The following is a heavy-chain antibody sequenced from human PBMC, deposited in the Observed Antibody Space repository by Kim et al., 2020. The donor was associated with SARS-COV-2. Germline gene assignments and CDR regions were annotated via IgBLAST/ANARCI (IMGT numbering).Heavy chain of an antibody. J-gene: IGHJ4*02. CDR1: GGSISSYY. CDR3: ARENAQLYLDY. D-gene: IGHD1-1*01. Sequence: SETLSLTCTVSGGSISSYYWSWIRQPPGKGLEWIGYIYYSGSTNYNPSLKSRVTISVDTSKNQFSLKLSSVTAADTAVYYCARENAQLYLDYWGQGTLVTVSS. CDR2: IYYSGST. V-gene: IGHV4-59*01.